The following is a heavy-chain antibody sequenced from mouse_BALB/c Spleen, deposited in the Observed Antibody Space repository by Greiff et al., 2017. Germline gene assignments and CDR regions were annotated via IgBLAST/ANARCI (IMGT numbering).Heavy chain of an antibody. CDR1: GFTFNTYA. V-gene: IGHV10-1*02. D-gene: IGHD2-1*01. CDR3: VRYGNYGYYYAMDY. Sequence: DVQLVESGGGLVQPKGSLKLSCAASGFTFNTYAMNWVRQAPGKGLEWVARIRSKSNNYATYYADSVKDRFTISRDDSQSMLYLQMNNLKTEDTAMYYCVRYGNYGYYYAMDYWGQGTSVTVSS. J-gene: IGHJ4*01. CDR2: IRSKSNNYAT.